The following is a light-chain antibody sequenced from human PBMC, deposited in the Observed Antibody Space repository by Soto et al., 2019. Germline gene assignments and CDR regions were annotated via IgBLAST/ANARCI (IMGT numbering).Light chain of an antibody. Sequence: QSVLTQPASVSGSPGQSIPISCTGTSSGVGGYNYVSWYQQHPGKAPKLMIYDVSNRPSGVSNRFSGSKSGNTASLTISGLQAEDEADYYCSSYTSSSTLVFGTGTRSPS. V-gene: IGLV2-14*01. J-gene: IGLJ1*01. CDR2: DVS. CDR1: SSGVGGYNY. CDR3: SSYTSSSTLV.